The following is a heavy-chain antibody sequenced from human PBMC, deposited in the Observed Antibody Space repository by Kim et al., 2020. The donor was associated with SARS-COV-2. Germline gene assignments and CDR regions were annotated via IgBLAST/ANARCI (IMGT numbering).Heavy chain of an antibody. J-gene: IGHJ4*02. Sequence: GRYTISRDNAKNALDLQMNSLRAEDTAVYYCAKVIWRFGVLSDPTPFDYWGQGTLVTVSS. V-gene: IGHV3-11*06. D-gene: IGHD3-10*01. CDR3: AKVIWRFGVLSDPTPFDY.